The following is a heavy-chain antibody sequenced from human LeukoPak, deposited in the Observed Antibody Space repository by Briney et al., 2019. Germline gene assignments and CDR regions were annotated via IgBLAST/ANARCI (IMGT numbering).Heavy chain of an antibody. CDR1: GYSFSSYW. CDR2: IYPGDSDT. CDR3: ARQRYCSTTSCSFYFDY. Sequence: GESLKISCKGSGYSFSSYWIGWVRQMPGKGLEWMGIIYPGDSDTRYSPSFQGQVTISADRSVSTAYLPWSSLKASDTAMYYCARQRYCSTTSCSFYFDYWGQGTLVTVSS. D-gene: IGHD2-2*01. V-gene: IGHV5-51*01. J-gene: IGHJ4*02.